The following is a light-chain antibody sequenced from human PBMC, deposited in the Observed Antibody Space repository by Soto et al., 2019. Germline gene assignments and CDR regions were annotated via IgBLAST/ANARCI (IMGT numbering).Light chain of an antibody. J-gene: IGLJ3*02. Sequence: QSVLTQPPSVSGSPGQAVTISCIGTSSDIGSYNRVSWYQQSPGTAPKLIIYEVTNRPSGVAGRFSGSKSGNTASLTISGLQAEDEADYYCTSSTTRTALVFGGGTKVTVL. V-gene: IGLV2-18*02. CDR3: TSSTTRTALV. CDR1: SSDIGSYNR. CDR2: EVT.